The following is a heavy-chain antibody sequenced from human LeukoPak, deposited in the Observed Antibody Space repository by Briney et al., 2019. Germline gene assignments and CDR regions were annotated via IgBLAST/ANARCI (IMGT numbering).Heavy chain of an antibody. D-gene: IGHD4-17*01. J-gene: IGHJ5*02. CDR2: ISWNSGSI. CDR3: AKATTVTTLSGLWFDP. V-gene: IGHV3-9*01. Sequence: GGSLRLSCAASGFTFDDYAMHWVRQAPGKGLEWVSGISWNSGSIGYADSVKGRFTISRDNAKNSLYLQMNSLRAEDTALYYCAKATTVTTLSGLWFDPWGQGTLVTVSS. CDR1: GFTFDDYA.